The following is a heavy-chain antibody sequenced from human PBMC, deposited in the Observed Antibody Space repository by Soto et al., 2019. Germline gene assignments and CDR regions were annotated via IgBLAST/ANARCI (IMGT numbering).Heavy chain of an antibody. J-gene: IGHJ6*02. CDR2: IKQDGSQK. Sequence: RYWMSWVRQGPGKGLEWVANIKQDGSQKNYVDSVKGRVTISRDNAKNSLYLQMNSLRAEDTAVYYCARHDYYDSSGSSYYGMDVWGQGTTVTVSS. CDR1: RYW. V-gene: IGHV3-7*04. D-gene: IGHD3-22*01. CDR3: ARHDYYDSSGSSYYGMDV.